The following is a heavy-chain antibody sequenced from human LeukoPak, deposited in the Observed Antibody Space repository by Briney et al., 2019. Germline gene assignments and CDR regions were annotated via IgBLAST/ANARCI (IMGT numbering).Heavy chain of an antibody. Sequence: SETLSLTCAVYGGSFSGYYWSWIRQPPGKGLEWIGEINHSGGTNYNPSLKSRVTISVDTSKNQFSLKLSSVTAADTAVYYCARGPPLYSSGWYAGYWGQGTLVTVSS. CDR1: GGSFSGYY. D-gene: IGHD6-19*01. V-gene: IGHV4-34*01. CDR3: ARGPPLYSSGWYAGY. CDR2: INHSGGT. J-gene: IGHJ4*02.